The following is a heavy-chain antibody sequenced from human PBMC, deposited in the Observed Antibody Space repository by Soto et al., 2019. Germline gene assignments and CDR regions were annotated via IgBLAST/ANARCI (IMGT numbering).Heavy chain of an antibody. V-gene: IGHV1-69*01. CDR1: GGTFSSYA. CDR2: IIPIFGTA. D-gene: IGHD6-19*01. CDR3: AREPGIAVAGRYYGMDV. Sequence: QVQLVQSGAEVKKPGSSVKVSCKASGGTFSSYAISWVRQAPGQGLEWMGGIIPIFGTANYAQKFQGRVTITADESPRTAYMELISLRTADTAVYYCAREPGIAVAGRYYGMDVWGQGTTVTVSS. J-gene: IGHJ6*02.